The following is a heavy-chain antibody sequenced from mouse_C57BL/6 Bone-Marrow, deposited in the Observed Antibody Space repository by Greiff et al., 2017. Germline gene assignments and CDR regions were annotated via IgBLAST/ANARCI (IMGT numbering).Heavy chain of an antibody. CDR3: ACYCYDYFAD. Sequence: EVQLQQPGPELVKPGASVKISCKASGYTFTDYYMNWVKQSHGKSLEWIGVINPNSGTTSYNQKFKGKATLTVDPSSITAYMLLNSLTSEDSAVYYCACYCYDYFADWGQGTTLTVAS. CDR1: GYTFTDYY. CDR2: INPNSGTT. J-gene: IGHJ2*01. V-gene: IGHV1-39*01. D-gene: IGHD2-12*01.